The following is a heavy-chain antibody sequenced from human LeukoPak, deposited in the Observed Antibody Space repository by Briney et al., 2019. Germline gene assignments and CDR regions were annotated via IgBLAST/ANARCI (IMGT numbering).Heavy chain of an antibody. CDR3: ARVRGSGSYPLYYYYYGMDV. Sequence: PSETLSLTCTVSGGSISSGDYYWSWIRQPPGKGLEWIGYIYYSGSTYYNPSLKSQITISVDTSKNQFSLKLSSVTAADTAVYYCARVRGSGSYPLYYYYYGMDVWGQGTTVTVSS. J-gene: IGHJ6*02. CDR2: IYYSGST. D-gene: IGHD3-10*01. CDR1: GGSISSGDYY. V-gene: IGHV4-30-4*02.